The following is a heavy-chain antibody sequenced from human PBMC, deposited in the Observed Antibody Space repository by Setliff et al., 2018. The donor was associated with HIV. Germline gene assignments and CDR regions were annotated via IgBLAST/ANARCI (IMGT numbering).Heavy chain of an antibody. CDR3: AKGPRGLSLRYYFDF. CDR2: ISHRGNA. Sequence: SETLSLTCAVYGGSFSDYYWTWIRQAPGKGLEWIGEISHRGNANYKASLQSRVTMFADTSKNQFSLRLSPVTAADTAIYYCAKGPRGLSLRYYFDFWAQGSQVTVSS. CDR1: GGSFSDYY. V-gene: IGHV4-34*01. J-gene: IGHJ4*02.